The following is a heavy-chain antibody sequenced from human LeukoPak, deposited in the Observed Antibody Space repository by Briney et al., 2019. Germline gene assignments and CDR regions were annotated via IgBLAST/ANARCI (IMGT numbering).Heavy chain of an antibody. V-gene: IGHV4-61*09. CDR2: IYTSGST. D-gene: IGHD6-6*01. J-gene: IGHJ6*03. CDR1: GGSISSGSYY. Sequence: SETLSLTCTVSGGSISSGSYYWSWIRQPAGKGLEWIGHIYTSGSTNYNPSLKSRVTISVDTSKNQFSLKLSSVTAADTAVYYCARVGSSSAPYYYYYMDVWGKGTTVTVSS. CDR3: ARVGSSSAPYYYYYMDV.